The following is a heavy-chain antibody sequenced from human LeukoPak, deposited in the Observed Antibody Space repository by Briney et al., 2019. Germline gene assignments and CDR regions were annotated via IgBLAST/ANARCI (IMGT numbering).Heavy chain of an antibody. V-gene: IGHV4-38-2*01. Sequence: PSETLSLTCAVSGYSISSGYYWGWIRQPPGKGLEWIGSIFHSGITYYNPSLETRVTLSVDTSKNQFSLNVNSATAADTAVYYCARGAGTRHLDYWGQGTLVTVSS. CDR2: IFHSGIT. J-gene: IGHJ4*02. CDR1: GYSISSGYY. CDR3: ARGAGTRHLDY. D-gene: IGHD1-7*01.